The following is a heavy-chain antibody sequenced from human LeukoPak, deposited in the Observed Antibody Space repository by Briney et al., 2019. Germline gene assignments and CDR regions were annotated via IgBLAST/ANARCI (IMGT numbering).Heavy chain of an antibody. J-gene: IGHJ5*02. CDR1: GFTFGDYA. Sequence: GGSLRLSCTASGFTFGDYAMSWFRQAPGKGLEWVGFIRSKAYGGTTVYAASVKGRFTISRDDSKSIAYLQMNSLKTEDTAVYYCTRGLYSGYSNWFDPWGQGTLVTVSS. V-gene: IGHV3-49*03. CDR3: TRGLYSGYSNWFDP. D-gene: IGHD5-12*01. CDR2: IRSKAYGGTT.